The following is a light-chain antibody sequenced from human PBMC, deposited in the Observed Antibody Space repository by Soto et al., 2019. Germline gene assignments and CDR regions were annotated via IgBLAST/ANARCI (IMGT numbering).Light chain of an antibody. CDR2: DVS. J-gene: IGLJ1*01. CDR1: SSDVGGYNY. V-gene: IGLV2-11*01. CDR3: CSYAGSYTYV. Sequence: QSVLTQXXSVSGSPGQSVTISCTGTSSDVGGYNYVSWYQQHPGKAPKLMIYDVSKRPSGVPDRFSGSKSGNTASLTISGLQAEDAADYYCCSYAGSYTYVFGTGTKVTVL.